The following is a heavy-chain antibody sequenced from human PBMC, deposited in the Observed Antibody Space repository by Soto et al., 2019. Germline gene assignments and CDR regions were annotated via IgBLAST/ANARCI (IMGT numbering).Heavy chain of an antibody. CDR2: LYDVDGS. D-gene: IGHD1-1*01. V-gene: IGHV3-53*01. Sequence: DVQLVESGGGLIQPGESLRLSCAAFGLTISGKKYVAWVRQAPGKGLEWVSALYDVDGSFYADSVTGRFTTSSDSSKATVYLQMNDLRPDDTAVYYCSTWHEREHAFEVWGQGTTVTISS. CDR3: STWHEREHAFEV. CDR1: GLTISGKKY. J-gene: IGHJ3*01.